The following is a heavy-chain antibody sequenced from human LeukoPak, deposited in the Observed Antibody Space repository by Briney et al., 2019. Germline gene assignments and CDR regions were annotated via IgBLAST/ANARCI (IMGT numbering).Heavy chain of an antibody. Sequence: SETLSLTCAVYGGSFSGYYWSWIRQPPGKGLEWIGEINHSGSTNYNPSLKSRVTISVDTSKNQFSLKLSSVTAADTAVYYCASLGSGSYSRKNWYFDLWGRGTLVTVSS. CDR1: GGSFSGYY. V-gene: IGHV4-34*01. CDR3: ASLGSGSYSRKNWYFDL. J-gene: IGHJ2*01. D-gene: IGHD3-10*01. CDR2: INHSGST.